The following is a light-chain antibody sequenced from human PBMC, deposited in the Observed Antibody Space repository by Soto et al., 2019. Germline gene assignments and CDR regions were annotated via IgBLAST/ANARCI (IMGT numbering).Light chain of an antibody. V-gene: IGKV3-15*01. CDR1: QSVSSN. CDR3: QQYNNWPPIT. CDR2: GAS. Sequence: ELVRTQCPATLWVSPGERGPLSCMGSQSVSSNLAWDQQKPGQARRLLIYGASTRATGIPARFSRSRSGTEFTLTISSLQSEDFAVSYCQQYNNWPPITFGPGTRLEIK. J-gene: IGKJ5*01.